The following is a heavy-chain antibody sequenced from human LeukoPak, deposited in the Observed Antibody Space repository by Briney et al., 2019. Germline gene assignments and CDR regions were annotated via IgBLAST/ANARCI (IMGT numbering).Heavy chain of an antibody. J-gene: IGHJ4*02. D-gene: IGHD3-16*01. CDR3: ARDKARVGTSPYYFDY. CDR1: GYTFTSYY. V-gene: IGHV1-46*01. Sequence: ASVKVSCKASGYTFTSYYMHWVRQAPGQGLEWMGIINPSGGSTSYAQTFQGRVTMTRDMSTSTVYMELSSLRSEDTAVYYCARDKARVGTSPYYFDYWGQGTLVTVSS. CDR2: INPSGGST.